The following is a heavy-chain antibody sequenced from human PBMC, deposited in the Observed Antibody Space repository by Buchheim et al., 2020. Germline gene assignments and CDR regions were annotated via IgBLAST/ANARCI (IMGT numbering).Heavy chain of an antibody. CDR1: GGSISSSNW. D-gene: IGHD3-22*01. J-gene: IGHJ6*02. V-gene: IGHV4-4*02. CDR2: IYHSGST. Sequence: QVQLQESGPGLVKPSGTLSLTCAVSGGSISSSNWWSWVRQPPGKGLEWIGEIYHSGSTNYNPSLKSRVTISVDKSKNQFSPKLSSVTAADTAVYYCAKVKKFPYDNYYDSSGSYGMDVWGQGTT. CDR3: AKVKKFPYDNYYDSSGSYGMDV.